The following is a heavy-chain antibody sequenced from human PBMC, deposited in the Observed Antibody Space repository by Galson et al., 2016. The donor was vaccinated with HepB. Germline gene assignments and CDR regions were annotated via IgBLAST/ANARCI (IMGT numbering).Heavy chain of an antibody. Sequence: SLRLSCAASGITFSGYWMHWVRQAPGKGLVWVSRINNVGSDTNYADSVKGRFTISRDNAKNTLYLQMNSLKTEDTAVYYCTTSFYGDYYYYGMDVWGQGTTVTVSS. CDR2: INNVGSDT. V-gene: IGHV3-74*01. J-gene: IGHJ6*02. CDR3: TTSFYGDYYYYGMDV. D-gene: IGHD4-17*01. CDR1: GITFSGYW.